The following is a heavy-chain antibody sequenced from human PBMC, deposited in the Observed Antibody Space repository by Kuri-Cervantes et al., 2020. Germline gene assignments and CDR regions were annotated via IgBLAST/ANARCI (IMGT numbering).Heavy chain of an antibody. D-gene: IGHD5-18*01. CDR2: ISTDGTNT. V-gene: IGHV3-74*01. Sequence: GGSLRLSCAASGFIFRNYRMNWVRQAPGKGLVWVSVISTDGTNTTYADSVEGRFTISRDNYKNTLYLQMNSLRGEDTAIYYCAKNRYSFSSWTFDYWGQGTLVTVSS. J-gene: IGHJ4*02. CDR3: AKNRYSFSSWTFDY. CDR1: GFIFRNYR.